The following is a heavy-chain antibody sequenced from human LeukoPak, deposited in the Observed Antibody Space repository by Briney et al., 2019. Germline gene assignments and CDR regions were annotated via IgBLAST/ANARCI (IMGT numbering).Heavy chain of an antibody. CDR3: SRGGHGYHSHAHYYVVIDY. D-gene: IGHD3-22*01. V-gene: IGHV3-23*01. CDR1: GFTLNNND. CDR2: IDDGGINT. J-gene: IGHJ4*02. Sequence: GGSLRLSCAASGFTLNNNDMTWVRQAPGKGLEWVSTIDDGGINTYYADSVNGRFTVSRDNSKNMLFLQMNSLRAEDTAVYYCSRGGHGYHSHAHYYVVIDYWGQGTLVTVSS.